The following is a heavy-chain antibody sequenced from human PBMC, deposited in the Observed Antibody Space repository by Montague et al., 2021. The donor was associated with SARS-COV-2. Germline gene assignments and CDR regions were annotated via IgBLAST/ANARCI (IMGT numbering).Heavy chain of an antibody. V-gene: IGHV3-48*02. Sequence: SLRLSCAASGFSLSSYSMNWVRQAPGKGLEWVSYFSGSSTKMNFADSAKGRFTISRDIAKNSLYLQMDSLTDEDTAVYYCARDAGYNWNTEAYALDMWGQGTMVVVSS. CDR1: GFSLSSYS. CDR2: FSGSSTKM. D-gene: IGHD1/OR15-1a*01. CDR3: ARDAGYNWNTEAYALDM. J-gene: IGHJ3*02.